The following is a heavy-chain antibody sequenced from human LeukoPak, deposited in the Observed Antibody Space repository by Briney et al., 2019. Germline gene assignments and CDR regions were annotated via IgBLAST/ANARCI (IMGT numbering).Heavy chain of an antibody. V-gene: IGHV3-33*01. CDR2: IWYDGSNK. CDR1: GFTFSSYG. J-gene: IGHJ4*02. CDR3: AREREGITGTTFDY. D-gene: IGHD1-20*01. Sequence: GGSLRLSCAASGFTFSSYGMHWVRQAPGKGLEWVAVIWYDGSNKYYADSVKGRFTISRDNSKNTLYLQMNSLRAEDTAVYYCAREREGITGTTFDYWGQGTLVTVSS.